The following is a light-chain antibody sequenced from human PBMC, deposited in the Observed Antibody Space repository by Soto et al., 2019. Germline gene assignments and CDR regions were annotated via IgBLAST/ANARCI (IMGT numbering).Light chain of an antibody. CDR1: QSVLYSSNNKNY. V-gene: IGKV4-1*01. CDR2: WAS. J-gene: IGKJ1*01. CDR3: QQYYSTPRT. Sequence: DIVMTQSPDSLAVSLGERATINCKSSQSVLYSSNNKNYLAWYQQKPGQPPKLLIYWASTRESVVPDRFSGSGSGTDFTPTISSLQAEDVAVYDCQQYYSTPRTFGQGTKVQIK.